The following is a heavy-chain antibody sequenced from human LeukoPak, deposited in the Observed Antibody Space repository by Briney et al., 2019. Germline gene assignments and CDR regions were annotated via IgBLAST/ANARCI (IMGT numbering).Heavy chain of an antibody. CDR2: IRGTDGYT. V-gene: IGHV3-23*01. Sequence: GGSLRLSCAASGFTFNIYAMSWIRQAPGKGLEWFSTIRGTDGYTYYADSVKGRFTFSRDNSKNTLYLQMNSLTVEDTAVYYCARSQSSSLIDYWGQGTLVTVSS. CDR1: GFTFNIYA. J-gene: IGHJ4*02. CDR3: ARSQSSSLIDY. D-gene: IGHD6-13*01.